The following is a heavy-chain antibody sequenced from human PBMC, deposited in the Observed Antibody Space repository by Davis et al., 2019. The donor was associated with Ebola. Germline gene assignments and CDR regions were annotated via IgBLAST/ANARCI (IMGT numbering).Heavy chain of an antibody. V-gene: IGHV4-59*01. CDR3: ARGPSYSSSPWWYFDL. Sequence: PSETLSLTCTVSGGSISSYYWSWIRQPPGKGLEWIGYIYYSGSTNYNPSLKSRVTISVDTSKNQFSLKLISVTAADTAVYYCARGPSYSSSPWWYFDLWGRGTLVTVSS. D-gene: IGHD6-13*01. J-gene: IGHJ2*01. CDR2: IYYSGST. CDR1: GGSISSYY.